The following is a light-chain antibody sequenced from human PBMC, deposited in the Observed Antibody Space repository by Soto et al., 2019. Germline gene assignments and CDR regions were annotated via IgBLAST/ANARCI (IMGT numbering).Light chain of an antibody. J-gene: IGKJ4*01. V-gene: IGKV3-20*01. Sequence: EIVLTQSPGTLSLSPRERASLSCRASQSVTNNYLAWYQQKPGQAPRLLIYAASHRATGIPDRFSGSASGTDFTLTISRLEPEDFAMYHCQHYGSSPILTFGGGTKVEIK. CDR2: AAS. CDR3: QHYGSSPILT. CDR1: QSVTNNY.